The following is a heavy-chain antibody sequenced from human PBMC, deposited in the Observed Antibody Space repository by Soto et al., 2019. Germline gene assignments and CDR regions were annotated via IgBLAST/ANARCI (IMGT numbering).Heavy chain of an antibody. CDR1: GGSISSYY. D-gene: IGHD4-17*01. Sequence: SETLSLTCTVSGGSISSYYWSWIRQPPGKGLEWIGYIYYSGSTNYNPSLKSRVTISVDTSKNQFSLKLSSVTVADTAVYYCARMTTVPYYYYYYMDVWGKGTTVTVSS. CDR3: ARMTTVPYYYYYYMDV. J-gene: IGHJ6*03. CDR2: IYYSGST. V-gene: IGHV4-59*01.